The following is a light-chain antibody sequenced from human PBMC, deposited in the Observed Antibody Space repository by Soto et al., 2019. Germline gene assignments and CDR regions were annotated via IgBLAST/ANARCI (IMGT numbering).Light chain of an antibody. CDR2: EVS. CDR1: SSDVGGHNY. CDR3: SSYTSSSTGV. Sequence: QSALTQPASVSGSPGQSITISCTGTSSDVGGHNYVSWYQQHPGKAPKLMIYEVSNRPSGVSNRFSGSKSANTASLTISGLQAEDEADYYCSSYTSSSTGVFGGGTKLTVL. J-gene: IGLJ3*02. V-gene: IGLV2-14*01.